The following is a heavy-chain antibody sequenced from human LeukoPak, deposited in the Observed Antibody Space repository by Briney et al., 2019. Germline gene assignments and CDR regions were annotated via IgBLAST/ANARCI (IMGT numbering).Heavy chain of an antibody. Sequence: GGSLRLFCAASGFTFSSYAMSWVRQAPGKGLEWVSAIGGSGGSTYYADSVKGRFTISRDNSKNTLYLQMNSLRAEDTAVYYCAKSRCGGDCYSFYWGQGTLVTVSS. D-gene: IGHD2-21*01. CDR1: GFTFSSYA. CDR3: AKSRCGGDCYSFY. J-gene: IGHJ4*02. CDR2: IGGSGGST. V-gene: IGHV3-23*01.